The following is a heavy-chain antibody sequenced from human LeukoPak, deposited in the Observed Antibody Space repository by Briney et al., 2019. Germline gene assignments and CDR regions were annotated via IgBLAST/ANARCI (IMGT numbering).Heavy chain of an antibody. Sequence: ASVKVSCKASGYTFTGYYMHWVRQAPGQGLEWMGWINPNSDGTNYAQKFQGRVTMTRDTSITTAYMDLSSLRSDDTAVYYCAKGGYNDNYYFDFWGQGTLVTVSS. CDR1: GYTFTGYY. V-gene: IGHV1-2*02. D-gene: IGHD5-24*01. CDR2: INPNSDGT. J-gene: IGHJ4*02. CDR3: AKGGYNDNYYFDF.